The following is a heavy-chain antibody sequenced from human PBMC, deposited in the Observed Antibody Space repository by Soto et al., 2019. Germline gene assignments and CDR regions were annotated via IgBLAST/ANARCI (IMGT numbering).Heavy chain of an antibody. V-gene: IGHV1-69*06. CDR1: GGTFSSYA. Sequence: ASVKFSLKTSGGTFSSYAISWVRQAPGQGLECMGGIIPIFGTANYAQKFQGRVTITADKSTSTTYMEIITLRSEDTAVYYCGRFNRSGYDRYHYYRMDYW. D-gene: IGHD5-12*01. CDR2: IIPIFGTA. CDR3: GRFNRSGYDRYHYYRMDY. J-gene: IGHJ6*01.